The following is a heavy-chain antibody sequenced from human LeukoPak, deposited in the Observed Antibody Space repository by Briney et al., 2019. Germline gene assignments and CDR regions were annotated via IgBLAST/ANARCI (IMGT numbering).Heavy chain of an antibody. V-gene: IGHV1-8*03. D-gene: IGHD1-14*01. CDR3: ARESPEAYFDY. J-gene: IGHJ4*02. CDR2: MNPNSGNT. CDR1: GYTFTSYD. Sequence: ASVKVSCKASGYTFTSYDINWVRQATGQGLEWMGWMNPNSGNTGYAQKFQGRVTITRNTSISTAYMELSSLRSEDTAVYYCARESPEAYFDYWGQGTLVTVSS.